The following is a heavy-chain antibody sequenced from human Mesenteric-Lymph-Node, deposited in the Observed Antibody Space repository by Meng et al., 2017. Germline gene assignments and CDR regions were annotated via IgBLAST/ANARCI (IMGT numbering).Heavy chain of an antibody. J-gene: IGHJ4*02. V-gene: IGHV3-11*01. CDR2: ISSSGSTI. CDR3: ARVTGIAVAEGYFDY. Sequence: GESLKISCAASGFTFSDYYMSWIRQAPGKGLEWVSYISSSGSTIYYADSVKGRFTISRDNAKNSLYLQMNSLRAEDTAVYYCARVTGIAVAEGYFDYWGQGTLVTVSS. CDR1: GFTFSDYY. D-gene: IGHD6-19*01.